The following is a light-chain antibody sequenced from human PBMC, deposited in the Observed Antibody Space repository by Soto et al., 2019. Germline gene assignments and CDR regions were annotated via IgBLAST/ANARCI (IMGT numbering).Light chain of an antibody. Sequence: EIVMTQSPATLSVSPGERATLSCRASQGVGSNLAWYQQKPGQAPRLLLYEASTRATGIPARFSGSGSGTEFTLTISSLQSDDVAVYYCQQYNNWPPWTFGQGTKVEIK. CDR3: QQYNNWPPWT. V-gene: IGKV3-15*01. CDR2: EAS. J-gene: IGKJ1*01. CDR1: QGVGSN.